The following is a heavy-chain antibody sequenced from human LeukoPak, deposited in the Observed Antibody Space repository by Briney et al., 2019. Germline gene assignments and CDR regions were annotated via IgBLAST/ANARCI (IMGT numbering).Heavy chain of an antibody. Sequence: GRSLRLSCAASGFTFSSYGMHWVRQAPGKGLEWVAVISYDGSNKYYADSVKGRFTISRDNSKNTLYLQMNSLRAEDTAVYYCAKVGASGYSTEYYFDYWGQGTLVTVSS. CDR1: GFTFSSYG. V-gene: IGHV3-30*18. CDR3: AKVGASGYSTEYYFDY. J-gene: IGHJ4*02. D-gene: IGHD5-12*01. CDR2: ISYDGSNK.